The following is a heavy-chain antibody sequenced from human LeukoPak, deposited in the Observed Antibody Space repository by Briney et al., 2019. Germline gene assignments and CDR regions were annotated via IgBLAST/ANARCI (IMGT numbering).Heavy chain of an antibody. CDR1: CGSISSYY. CDR3: ARSGSHAAAEAY. V-gene: IGHV4-59*08. Sequence: PSETLSLTCSVSCGSISSYYWRWLRQPPGKGLEWIGYIYYSGSTNYNPSLKSRVTISLDTSKNQFSLKLSSVTAADTAVYYCARSGSHAAAEAYWGQGTLVTVSS. CDR2: IYYSGST. D-gene: IGHD2-15*01. J-gene: IGHJ4*02.